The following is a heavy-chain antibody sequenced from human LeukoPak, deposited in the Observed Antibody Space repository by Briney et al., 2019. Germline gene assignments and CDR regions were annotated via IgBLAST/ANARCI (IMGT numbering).Heavy chain of an antibody. Sequence: QAGGSLRLSCAASGFTFSSYAMSWVRQAPGKGLEWVAVISYDGSNKYYADSVKGRFTISRDNSKNTLDLHMSSLRTEDTAMYYCVKGIDYGFDSWGQGTLVIVSS. J-gene: IGHJ4*02. CDR1: GFTFSSYA. D-gene: IGHD4-17*01. CDR3: VKGIDYGFDS. CDR2: ISYDGSNK. V-gene: IGHV3-30*04.